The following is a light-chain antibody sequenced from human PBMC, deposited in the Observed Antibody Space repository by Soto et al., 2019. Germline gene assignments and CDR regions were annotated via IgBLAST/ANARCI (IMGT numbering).Light chain of an antibody. J-gene: IGLJ2*01. CDR2: EGS. CDR1: SSDVGSYNL. Sequence: QSALTQPASVSGSPGQSITISCTGTSSDVGSYNLVSWYQQHPGKAPKLMIYEGSKRTSGVSNRFSGSKSDNTAALTVSGLQAEDEADYYCCSYAGSGTYVVFGGGTKLTVL. V-gene: IGLV2-23*01. CDR3: CSYAGSGTYVV.